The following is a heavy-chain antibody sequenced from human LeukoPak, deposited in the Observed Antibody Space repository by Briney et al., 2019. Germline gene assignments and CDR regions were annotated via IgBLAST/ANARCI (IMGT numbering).Heavy chain of an antibody. CDR1: GVSVSSGSYY. CDR2: SCYSGST. V-gene: IGHV4-61*01. CDR3: AREFSYNWFDP. D-gene: IGHD2-2*01. J-gene: IGHJ5*02. Sequence: SETLSLTCTVSGVSVSSGSYYWSWLRQPPGRGLEWIGYSCYSGSTNYNPSLKSRVTISVDTSTNQFSLKLSSVTAADTAVYYCAREFSYNWFDPWGQGTLVTVSS.